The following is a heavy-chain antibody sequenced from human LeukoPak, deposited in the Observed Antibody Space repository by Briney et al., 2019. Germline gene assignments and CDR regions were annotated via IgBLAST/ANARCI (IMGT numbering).Heavy chain of an antibody. CDR3: AKGSIYGDYLFDY. V-gene: IGHV3-9*01. CDR2: ISWNSGSI. J-gene: IGHJ4*02. D-gene: IGHD4-17*01. Sequence: GGSLRLYCAASGFTFDDYAMHWVRQAPGKGLEWVSDISWNSGSIGYADSVKGRFTISRDDAKNSLYLQMNSLRAEDTALYYCAKGSIYGDYLFDYWGQGTLVTVSS. CDR1: GFTFDDYA.